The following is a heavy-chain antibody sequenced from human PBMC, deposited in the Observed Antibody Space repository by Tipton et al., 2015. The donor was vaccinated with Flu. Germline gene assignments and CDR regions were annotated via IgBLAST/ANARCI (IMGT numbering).Heavy chain of an antibody. V-gene: IGHV4-39*01. CDR3: ARLSYYDVDLKNFYFDY. J-gene: IGHJ4*02. CDR2: IYPSGTT. D-gene: IGHD3-10*02. CDR1: SGSIRSINYF. Sequence: TLSLTCTVSSGSIRSINYFCAWIRQPPGKRLELIGSIYPSGTTYYNPSPKSRVTISVDTSKSQFSLMLRSVTAADTAVYYCARLSYYDVDLKNFYFDYWGQGALVTVSS.